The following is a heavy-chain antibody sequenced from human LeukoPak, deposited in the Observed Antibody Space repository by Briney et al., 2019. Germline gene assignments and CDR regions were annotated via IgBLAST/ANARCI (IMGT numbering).Heavy chain of an antibody. CDR2: IYYSGST. D-gene: IGHD6-13*01. CDR1: GGSISSSSYY. J-gene: IGHJ4*02. V-gene: IGHV4-39*07. CDR3: ARDPGYSSSWYLWDY. Sequence: SETLSLTCTVSGGSISSSSYYWGWIRQPPGKGLEWIGSIYYSGSTYYNPSLKSRVTISVDTSKNQFSLKLSSVTAADTAVYYCARDPGYSSSWYLWDYWGQGTLVTVSS.